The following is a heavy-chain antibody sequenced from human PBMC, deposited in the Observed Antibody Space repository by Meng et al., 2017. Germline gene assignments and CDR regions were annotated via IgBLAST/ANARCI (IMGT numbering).Heavy chain of an antibody. CDR3: ASGYGDYYFDY. CDR1: GYTFTSYD. J-gene: IGHJ4*02. Sequence: QVQLGQAGAEGKKAGASVKVSCKASGYTFTSYDINWVRQATGQGREWMGWMNPNSGNTGYAQKFQGRVTMTRNTSISTAYMELSSLRSEDTAVYYCASGYGDYYFDYWGQGTLVTVSS. V-gene: IGHV1-8*01. CDR2: MNPNSGNT. D-gene: IGHD4-17*01.